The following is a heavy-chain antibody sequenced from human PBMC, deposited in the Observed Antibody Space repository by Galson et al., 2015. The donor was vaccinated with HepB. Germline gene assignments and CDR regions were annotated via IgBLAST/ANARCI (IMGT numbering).Heavy chain of an antibody. V-gene: IGHV3-23*01. CDR2: ITGSGGTT. CDR1: GFTFSAFA. Sequence: SLRLSCAASGFTFSAFAVTWVRQAPGKGLEWVSAITGSGGTTYYADSAQGRFTISRDNSKNILYLQMNSLRAEDTAICYCAFYQRGYDYGGYYYYMDVRGKGTPVAVSS. D-gene: IGHD4/OR15-4a*01. J-gene: IGHJ6*03. CDR3: AFYQRGYDYGGYYYYMDV.